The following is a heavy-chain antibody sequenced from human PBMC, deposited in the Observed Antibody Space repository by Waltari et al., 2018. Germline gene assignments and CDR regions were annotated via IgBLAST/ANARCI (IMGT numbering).Heavy chain of an antibody. CDR1: GFTFEASA. CDR3: AKDFGASIQPFDH. D-gene: IGHD3-3*01. V-gene: IGHV3-23*01. J-gene: IGHJ4*02. CDR2: ITASGGSA. Sequence: EVKLLDSGGGLVQPGVSLKLSCIASGFTFEASAMNWVRQAPGKGLEWVSGITASGGSAYHADSVKGRFTISRDNAKNILFLEMTSLGVEDTALYYCAKDFGASIQPFDHWGQGTLVSVSS.